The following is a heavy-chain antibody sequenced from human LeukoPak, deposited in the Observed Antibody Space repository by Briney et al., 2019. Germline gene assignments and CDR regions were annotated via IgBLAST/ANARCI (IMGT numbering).Heavy chain of an antibody. CDR3: ARDSPDYGSGSYELDY. J-gene: IGHJ4*02. CDR1: GYTFTGYY. V-gene: IGHV1-2*02. D-gene: IGHD3-10*01. CDR2: INPNSGGT. Sequence: ASVKVSCKASGYTFTGYYMHWVRQAPGQGLEWMGWINPNSGGTNYAQKFQGRVTMTRDTSISTAYMELSRLRSDDTAVYYCARDSPDYGSGSYELDYWGQGTLVTVSS.